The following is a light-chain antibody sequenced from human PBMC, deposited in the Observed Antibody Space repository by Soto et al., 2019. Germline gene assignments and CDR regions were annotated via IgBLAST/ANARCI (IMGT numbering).Light chain of an antibody. V-gene: IGKV1-39*01. CDR3: LQSYW. CDR2: AAS. Sequence: DIQMTQSPSSLSASVGDRVTITCRASQSISSYLNWYQQKPGKAPKLLIYAASSLQSGVPSRFSGSGSGTDFTLSIISLQREDFATYYCLQSYWFGPGTKVDIK. CDR1: QSISSY. J-gene: IGKJ3*01.